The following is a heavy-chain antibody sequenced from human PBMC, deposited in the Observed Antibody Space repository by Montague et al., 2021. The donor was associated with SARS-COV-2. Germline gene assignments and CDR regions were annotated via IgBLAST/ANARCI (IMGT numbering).Heavy chain of an antibody. V-gene: IGHV3-30*18. Sequence: SLRLSCSASGFIFTNHGMHWVRQAAGKGLEWVAVISYEGSKKNYADSVKGRFTVSRDNSKNTLYLQMDSLTIEDTAVYYCAKASGVFHIERFLGPGQWGQGTLVTVS. D-gene: IGHD2-21*01. CDR1: GFIFTNHG. J-gene: IGHJ4*02. CDR3: AKASGVFHIERFLGPGQ. CDR2: ISYEGSKK.